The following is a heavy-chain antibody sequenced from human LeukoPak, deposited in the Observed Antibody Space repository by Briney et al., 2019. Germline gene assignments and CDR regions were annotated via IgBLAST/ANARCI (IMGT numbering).Heavy chain of an antibody. CDR2: ISYDGSNK. D-gene: IGHD6-13*01. CDR3: ARDSEVAAAGVFDY. CDR1: GFTFSTYA. Sequence: GGSLRLSCAASGFTFSTYAMSWVRQAPGKGLEWVAVISYDGSNKYYADSVKGRFTISRDNSKNTLYLQMNSLRAEDTAVYYCARDSEVAAAGVFDYWGQGTLVTVSS. V-gene: IGHV3-30*04. J-gene: IGHJ4*02.